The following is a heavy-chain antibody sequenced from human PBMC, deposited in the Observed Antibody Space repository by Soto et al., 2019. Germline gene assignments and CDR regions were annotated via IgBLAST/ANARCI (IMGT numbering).Heavy chain of an antibody. CDR3: ARHEHYYDSSGYQRYNWFDP. CDR2: ISNSGST. V-gene: IGHV4-61*08. CDR1: GGSVSSGVYY. D-gene: IGHD3-22*01. J-gene: IGHJ5*02. Sequence: PSETLTLTCSVSGGSVSSGVYYWSWIRQPPGKGLELIGYISNSGSTNYNPSLTSRVAISLDRSRNQFSLKLSSVTAADTAVYYCARHEHYYDSSGYQRYNWFDPWGQGTLVTVSS.